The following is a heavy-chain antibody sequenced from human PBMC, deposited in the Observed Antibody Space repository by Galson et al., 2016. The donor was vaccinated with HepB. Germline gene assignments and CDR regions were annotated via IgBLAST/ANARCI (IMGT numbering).Heavy chain of an antibody. Sequence: SLRLSCAASGFSVTGNFRNWIRQTPGKGLEWVAVIYTGGLTDYADAVKGRFIISRDPSENSVFLQMNRLTGADTAVYYCARSRDSTRYYPKDFDYWGRGTLVSVSS. J-gene: IGHJ4*02. CDR3: ARSRDSTRYYPKDFDY. CDR2: IYTGGLT. D-gene: IGHD2-2*01. V-gene: IGHV3-66*01. CDR1: GFSVTGNF.